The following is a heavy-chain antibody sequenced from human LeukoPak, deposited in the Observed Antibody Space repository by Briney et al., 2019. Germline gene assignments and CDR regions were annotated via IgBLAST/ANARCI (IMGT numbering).Heavy chain of an antibody. Sequence: SETLSLTCTVSGGSISSSSYYWGWIRQPPGKGLEWIGSIYYSGSTYYNPSLKSRVTISVDTSKNQFSLKLSSVTAADTAVYYCASRYCTNGVCYPFDYWGQGTLVTVSS. CDR1: GGSISSSSYY. V-gene: IGHV4-39*01. CDR2: IYYSGST. D-gene: IGHD2-8*01. J-gene: IGHJ4*02. CDR3: ASRYCTNGVCYPFDY.